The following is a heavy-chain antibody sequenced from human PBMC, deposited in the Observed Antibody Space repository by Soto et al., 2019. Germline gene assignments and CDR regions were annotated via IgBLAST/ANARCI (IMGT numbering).Heavy chain of an antibody. J-gene: IGHJ4*02. V-gene: IGHV4-4*02. Sequence: SETLSLTCAVSGGSISSSNWWSWVRQPPGKGLEWIGEIYHSGSTNYNPSLKSRVTISVDKSKNQFSLKLSSVTAADTAVYYCARVWDYYDSSGYYPYYFDYWGQGTLVTVSS. CDR2: IYHSGST. D-gene: IGHD3-22*01. CDR1: GGSISSSNW. CDR3: ARVWDYYDSSGYYPYYFDY.